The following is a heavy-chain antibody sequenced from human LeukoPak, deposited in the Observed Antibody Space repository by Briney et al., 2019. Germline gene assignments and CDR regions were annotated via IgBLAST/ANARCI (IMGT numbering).Heavy chain of an antibody. V-gene: IGHV3-23*01. CDR1: GFTFSSYA. J-gene: IGHJ1*01. CDR2: ISGGGGST. Sequence: GGSLRLSCAASGFTFSSYAMSWVRQAPGKRLEWVSGISGGGGSTYYADSVKGRFTISRDNSKSTPYLQMNSLRAEDTAVYYCANAEFTRPHWGQGTLVTVSS. CDR3: ANAEFTRPH. D-gene: IGHD3-10*01.